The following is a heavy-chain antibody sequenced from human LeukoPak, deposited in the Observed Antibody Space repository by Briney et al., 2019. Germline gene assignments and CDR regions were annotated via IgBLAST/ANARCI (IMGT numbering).Heavy chain of an antibody. CDR3: VRDTSYDLWSDPTELFDV. V-gene: IGHV1-18*01. Sequence: ASVKVSCKASGYSFINYGMTWVRQAPGQGLEWMGWISVHNGNRNYAQKIQGRVTMTTDTSTSAVYMELRSLSSNDTAVYYCVRDTSYDLWSDPTELFDVWGQGTRVTVS. CDR2: ISVHNGNR. CDR1: GYSFINYG. J-gene: IGHJ3*01. D-gene: IGHD3-3*01.